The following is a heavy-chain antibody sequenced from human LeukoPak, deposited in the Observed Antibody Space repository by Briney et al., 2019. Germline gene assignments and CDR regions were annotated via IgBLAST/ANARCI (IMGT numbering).Heavy chain of an antibody. V-gene: IGHV3-30*02. Sequence: GGSLRLSCAASGFTFSSYGMHWVRQAPGKGLEWVAFMRYDGSNKYYADSVKGRFTISRDNSKNTLYLQMNSLRAEDTAVYYCAKEGLRYFDWLLSLYFDYWGQGTLVTVSS. CDR2: MRYDGSNK. CDR3: AKEGLRYFDWLLSLYFDY. CDR1: GFTFSSYG. J-gene: IGHJ4*02. D-gene: IGHD3-9*01.